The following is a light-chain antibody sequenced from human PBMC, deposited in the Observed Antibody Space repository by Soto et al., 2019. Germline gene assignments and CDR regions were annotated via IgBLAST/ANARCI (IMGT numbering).Light chain of an antibody. CDR2: EVN. CDR1: SSDVGGYNY. V-gene: IGLV2-8*01. J-gene: IGLJ1*01. Sequence: QPVLTQPPSASLSPGQSVAISCTGTSSDVGGYNYVSWYQQHPGKAPKLMIYEVNKRPSGVPDRFSGSKSGNTASLTVSGLQAEDEADYYCSSYAGSSNVFGTGTKVTVL. CDR3: SSYAGSSNV.